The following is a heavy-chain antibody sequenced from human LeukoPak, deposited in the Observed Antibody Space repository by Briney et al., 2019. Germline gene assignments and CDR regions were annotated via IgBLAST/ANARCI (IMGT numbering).Heavy chain of an antibody. V-gene: IGHV5-51*01. CDR2: IYPDDSDT. J-gene: IGHJ6*03. D-gene: IGHD3-10*01. Sequence: GESLQISSKASGYRFSTYWSGWVRQMPGKGLEWMGIIYPDDSDTRYSPSFQGQVTISADKSISTAYLEWSSLKASDSAIYYCASLLGDMDVWGKGTTVTVSS. CDR3: ASLLGDMDV. CDR1: GYRFSTYW.